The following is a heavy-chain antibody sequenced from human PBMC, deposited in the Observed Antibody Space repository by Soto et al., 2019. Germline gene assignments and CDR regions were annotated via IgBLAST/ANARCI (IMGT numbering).Heavy chain of an antibody. Sequence: QVQLVQSGAEVKKPGSSVTVSCKASGGTFSSYAISWVRQAPGQGLEWMGGIIPIFGTANYAQKFQGRVTITADESTSKAYMELSSLISEDTAVYYCARAHWNYYFDYWGQETLVTVSS. J-gene: IGHJ4*02. CDR2: IIPIFGTA. CDR3: ARAHWNYYFDY. CDR1: GGTFSSYA. V-gene: IGHV1-69*01. D-gene: IGHD1-7*01.